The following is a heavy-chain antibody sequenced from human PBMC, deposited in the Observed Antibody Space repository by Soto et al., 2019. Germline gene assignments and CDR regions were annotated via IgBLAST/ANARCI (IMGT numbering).Heavy chain of an antibody. V-gene: IGHV1-46*01. CDR3: ARDDIGLGIDY. CDR1: GYVFTSYH. D-gene: IGHD1-26*01. CDR2: IKPGGGST. J-gene: IGHJ4*02. Sequence: ASVKVSCKASGYVFTSYHLHWVRQAPGKGPEWMGIIKPGGGSTSYAQQFRGRLTMTRDTSTSTVYMEMNSLRSEDTAVYYCARDDIGLGIDYRGQ.